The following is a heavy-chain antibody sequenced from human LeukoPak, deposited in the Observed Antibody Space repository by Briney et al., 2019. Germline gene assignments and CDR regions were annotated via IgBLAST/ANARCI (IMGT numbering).Heavy chain of an antibody. CDR3: ARGRSGGSYYFYFDY. V-gene: IGHV1-2*02. CDR2: INPNSGGT. J-gene: IGHJ4*02. D-gene: IGHD1-26*01. Sequence: GASVKVSCKASGYTFTGYYMHWVRQAPGRGLEWMGWINPNSGGTNSAQKFQGRVTMTRDTSVSTAYMELNRLTSDDTAVYYCARGRSGGSYYFYFDYWGQGTLVTVSS. CDR1: GYTFTGYY.